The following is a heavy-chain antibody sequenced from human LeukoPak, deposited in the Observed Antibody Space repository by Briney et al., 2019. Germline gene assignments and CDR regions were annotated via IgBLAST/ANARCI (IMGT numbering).Heavy chain of an antibody. Sequence: PGGSLRLSCAASGFTFNNYNMNWVRQAPGKGLEWVSSISSISSSYIYYADSAKGRFTISRDNARNSLYLQMNSLRAEDTAVYYCAREHSGYDFPGRDYYYMDVWGKGTTVTVSS. CDR2: ISSISSSYI. CDR3: AREHSGYDFPGRDYYYMDV. CDR1: GFTFNNYN. D-gene: IGHD5-12*01. J-gene: IGHJ6*03. V-gene: IGHV3-21*01.